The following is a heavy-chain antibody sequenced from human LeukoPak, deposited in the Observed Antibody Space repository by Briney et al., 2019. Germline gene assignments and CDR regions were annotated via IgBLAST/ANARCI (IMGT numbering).Heavy chain of an antibody. CDR3: AKDSYGMDV. CDR1: GFTFSAFG. J-gene: IGHJ6*02. CDR2: ISYDGSNK. Sequence: GGSLRLSCAASGFTFSAFGIHWVRQAPGKGLEWVAVISYDGSNKYYSDSVKGRFTISRDNSKNTLDLQMNSLRLEDTAVYYCAKDSYGMDVWGQGTTVTVSS. V-gene: IGHV3-30*18.